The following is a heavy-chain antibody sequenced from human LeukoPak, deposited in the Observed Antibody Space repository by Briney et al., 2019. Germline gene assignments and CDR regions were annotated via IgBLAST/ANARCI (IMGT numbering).Heavy chain of an antibody. CDR1: GGSISSYY. Sequence: SETLSLTCTVSGGSISSYYWSWIRQPPGKGLEWIGYIYYSGSTNYNPSLKRRVTISVDTSKTQFSLKLSSVTAADTAVYYCARGRYGDGGDYFDYWGQGTLVTVSS. CDR2: IYYSGST. J-gene: IGHJ4*02. CDR3: ARGRYGDGGDYFDY. V-gene: IGHV4-59*01. D-gene: IGHD4-17*01.